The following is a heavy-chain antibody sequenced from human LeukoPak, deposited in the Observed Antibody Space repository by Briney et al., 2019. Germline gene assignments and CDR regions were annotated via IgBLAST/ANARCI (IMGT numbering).Heavy chain of an antibody. CDR2: ISGSGGST. J-gene: IGHJ4*02. CDR1: GFTFSSYA. D-gene: IGHD5-12*01. V-gene: IGHV3-23*01. Sequence: GGSLRLSCAASGFTFSSYAMSWVRQAPGKGLEWVSAISGSGGSTYYADSVKGRLTISRDNSKNTLYLQMNSLRAEDTAVYYCAKLPSPAGLRSGYDLALDYWGQGILVTVSS. CDR3: AKLPSPAGLRSGYDLALDY.